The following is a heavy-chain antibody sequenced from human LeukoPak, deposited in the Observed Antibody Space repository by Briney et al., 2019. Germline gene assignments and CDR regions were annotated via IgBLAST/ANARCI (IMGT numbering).Heavy chain of an antibody. D-gene: IGHD3-22*01. Sequence: ASVKVSCKASGYTFTSYYMHWVRQAPGQGLEWMGIINPSGGSTSYAQKFQGRVTKTRDTSTSTVYMELSSLRSEDTAVYYCALYYYDSSGYHGVGYWGQGTLVTVSS. CDR1: GYTFTSYY. CDR3: ALYYYDSSGYHGVGY. V-gene: IGHV1-46*01. CDR2: INPSGGST. J-gene: IGHJ4*02.